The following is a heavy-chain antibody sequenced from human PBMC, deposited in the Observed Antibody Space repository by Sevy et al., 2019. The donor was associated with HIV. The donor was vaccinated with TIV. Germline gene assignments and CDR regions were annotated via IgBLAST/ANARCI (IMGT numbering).Heavy chain of an antibody. J-gene: IGHJ3*02. Sequence: GGSLRLSCAPSGFTFSTYTINWVRQAPGKGLEWVSSITVSSSYINYADSMKGRITISRDNVKNSLFLQMNSLGAEDTAVYYCAGGGSKYGYEAFDIWGQGTMVTVSS. D-gene: IGHD4-17*01. CDR1: GFTFSTYT. CDR2: ITVSSSYI. V-gene: IGHV3-21*06. CDR3: AGGGSKYGYEAFDI.